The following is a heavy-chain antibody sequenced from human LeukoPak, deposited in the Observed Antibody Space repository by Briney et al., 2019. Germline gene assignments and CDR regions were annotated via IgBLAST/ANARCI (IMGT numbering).Heavy chain of an antibody. CDR2: ISAYNGNT. J-gene: IGHJ4*02. D-gene: IGHD3-9*01. Sequence: GASVKVSCKASGYTFTGCYMHWVRQAPGQGLERMGWISAYNGNTNYAQKLQGRVTMTTDTSTSTAYMELRSLRSDDTAVYYCASLRYESSRDLRFDYWGQGTLVTVSS. CDR3: ASLRYESSRDLRFDY. V-gene: IGHV1-18*04. CDR1: GYTFTGCY.